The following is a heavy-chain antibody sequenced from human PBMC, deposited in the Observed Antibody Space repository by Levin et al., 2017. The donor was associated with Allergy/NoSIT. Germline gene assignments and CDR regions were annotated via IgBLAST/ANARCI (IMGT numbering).Heavy chain of an antibody. CDR2: ISYDGSNK. D-gene: IGHD1-1*01. V-gene: IGHV3-30*18. Sequence: GESLKISCAASGFTFSSYGMHWVRQAPGKGLEWVAVISYDGSNKYYADSVKGRFTISRDNSKNTLYLQMNSLRAEDTAVYYCAKDQGRVQLERPTPYYFDYWGQGTLVTVSS. CDR1: GFTFSSYG. J-gene: IGHJ4*02. CDR3: AKDQGRVQLERPTPYYFDY.